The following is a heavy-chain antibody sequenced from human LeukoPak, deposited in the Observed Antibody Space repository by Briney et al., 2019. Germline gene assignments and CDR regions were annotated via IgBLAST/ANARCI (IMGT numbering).Heavy chain of an antibody. CDR3: ARGLSYYYDSSGPPGDY. CDR2: IYHSGST. CDR1: GGSISSSNW. D-gene: IGHD3-22*01. J-gene: IGHJ4*02. Sequence: PSETLSLTCAVSGGSISSSNWWSWVRQPPGKGLEWIGEIYHSGSTNYNPSLKSRVTISVDTSKNQFSLKLSSVTAADTAVYYCARGLSYYYDSSGPPGDYWGQGTLVTVSS. V-gene: IGHV4-4*02.